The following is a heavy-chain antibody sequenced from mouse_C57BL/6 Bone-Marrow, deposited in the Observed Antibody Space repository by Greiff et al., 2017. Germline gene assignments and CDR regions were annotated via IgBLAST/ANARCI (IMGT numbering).Heavy chain of an antibody. J-gene: IGHJ4*01. CDR1: GYTFTEYT. V-gene: IGHV1-62-2*01. Sequence: QVQLQQSGAELVKPGASVKLSCKASGYTFTEYTIHWVKQRSGQGLEWIGWFYPGSGSIKYNEKFKDKATLTADKSSSTVYMERSRLTSEDSAVYFCARHEDYYDYDGYAMDYWGQGTSVTVSS. CDR3: ARHEDYYDYDGYAMDY. CDR2: FYPGSGSI. D-gene: IGHD2-4*01.